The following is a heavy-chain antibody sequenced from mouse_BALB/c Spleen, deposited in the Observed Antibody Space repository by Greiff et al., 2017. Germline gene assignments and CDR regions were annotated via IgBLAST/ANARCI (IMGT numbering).Heavy chain of an antibody. Sequence: QVHVKQSGAELVRPGTSVKMSCKAAGYTFTNYWIGWVKQRPGHGLEWIGDIYPGGGYTNYNEKFKGKATLTADTSSSTAYMQLSSLTSEDSAIYYCASYDGRAWFAYWGQGTLVTVSA. J-gene: IGHJ3*01. CDR1: GYTFTNYW. CDR2: IYPGGGYT. V-gene: IGHV1-63*02. CDR3: ASYDGRAWFAY. D-gene: IGHD2-12*01.